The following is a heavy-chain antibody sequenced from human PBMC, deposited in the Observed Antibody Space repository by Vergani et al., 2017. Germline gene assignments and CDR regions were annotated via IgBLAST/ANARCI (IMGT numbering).Heavy chain of an antibody. CDR1: GFSLNTRGVS. V-gene: IGHV2-5*04. CDR3: VYSETEGGTSGCYYPYYCYYYMDV. D-gene: IGHD2-21*01. J-gene: IGHJ6*03. Sequence: QTTLKESGPTLVKPTQTPKLTCTFSGFSLNTRGVSVAWIRQPPGTALDWLARLYWNEDQHYSPSMNNRVPITEDTAKRQVILTMTNMDYVDTGTYYWVYSETEGGTSGCYYPYYCYYYMDVWGKGTTVTVSS. CDR2: LYWNEDQ.